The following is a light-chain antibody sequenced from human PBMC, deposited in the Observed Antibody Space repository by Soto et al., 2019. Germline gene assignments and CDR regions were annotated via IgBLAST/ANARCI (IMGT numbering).Light chain of an antibody. Sequence: QSVLTQPPSVSGAPGQRVTISCTGSSSNIGAGYDVHWYQQLPGTAPKLLVYGNSNRPSGVPDRFSGSKSGNTASLTISGLQAEYEADYYCCSYAGSYTYVFGTGTKVSIL. J-gene: IGLJ1*01. CDR1: SSNIGAGYD. CDR3: CSYAGSYTYV. CDR2: GNS. V-gene: IGLV1-40*01.